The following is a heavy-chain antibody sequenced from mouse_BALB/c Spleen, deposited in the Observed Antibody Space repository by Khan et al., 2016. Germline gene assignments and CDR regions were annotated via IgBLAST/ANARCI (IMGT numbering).Heavy chain of an antibody. CDR1: GYVFSSYW. D-gene: IGHD2-14*01. J-gene: IGHJ3*01. V-gene: IGHV1-80*01. Sequence: QVQLQQSGAELVRPGSSVKISCKASGYVFSSYWMHWVKQRPGQGLEWIGQIYPGDGDTYYTGKFKGKVTLTADKSSSTAYMQLSSLTSEDSAVYFCARGTPLADWGQGTLVTVSA. CDR3: ARGTPLAD. CDR2: IYPGDGDT.